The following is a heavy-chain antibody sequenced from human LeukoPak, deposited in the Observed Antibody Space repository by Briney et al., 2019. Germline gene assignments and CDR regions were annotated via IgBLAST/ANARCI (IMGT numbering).Heavy chain of an antibody. CDR3: ARGRRYCSSTSCDNWFDP. V-gene: IGHV4-34*01. CDR2: INHSGST. J-gene: IGHJ5*02. D-gene: IGHD2-2*01. CDR1: GGSFSGYY. Sequence: SETLSLTCAVYGGSFSGYYWSWIRQPPGKGLEWIGEINHSGSTNYNPSLKSRVTISVDTSKNQFSLKLSSVTAADTAVYCCARGRRYCSSTSCDNWFDPWGQGTLVTVSS.